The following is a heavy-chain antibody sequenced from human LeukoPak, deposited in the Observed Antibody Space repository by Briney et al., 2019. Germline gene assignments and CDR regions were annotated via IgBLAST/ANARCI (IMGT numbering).Heavy chain of an antibody. Sequence: PRASVKVSCKASGYTFTGYYMHWVRQAPGQGLEWMGWINPNSGGTNYAQKFQGRVTMTRDTSISTAYMELSRLRSDDTAVYYCARARGIVAQFDPWGQGTLVTVSS. CDR2: INPNSGGT. V-gene: IGHV1-2*02. CDR1: GYTFTGYY. D-gene: IGHD1-26*01. J-gene: IGHJ5*02. CDR3: ARARGIVAQFDP.